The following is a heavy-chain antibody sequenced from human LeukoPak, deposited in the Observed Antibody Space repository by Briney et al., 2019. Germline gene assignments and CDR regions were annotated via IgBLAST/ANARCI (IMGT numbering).Heavy chain of an antibody. CDR2: ISTHNGKT. D-gene: IGHD2/OR15-2a*01. Sequence: ASVKVSCKTSGYSFINYGINWVRQAPGQGLEWMGWISTHNGKTNYGKLFQDRITMTTDTSTTTAYLGLRSLRSNDTAVYFCARQYCITTDCSLIQTYFDYWGQGTLVTVSS. CDR1: GYSFINYG. J-gene: IGHJ4*02. CDR3: ARQYCITTDCSLIQTYFDY. V-gene: IGHV1-18*01.